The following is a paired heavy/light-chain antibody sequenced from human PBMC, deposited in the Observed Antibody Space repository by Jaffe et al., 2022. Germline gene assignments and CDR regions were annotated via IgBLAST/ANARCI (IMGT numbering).Light chain of an antibody. Sequence: QSALTQPASVSGSPGQSITISCTGTSSDVGGYNYVSWYQQHPGKAPTLMIYDVSNRPSGVSNRFSGSKSGNTASLTISGLQAEDEADYYCSSYTSSSQGVFGGGTKLTVL. CDR3: SSYTSSSQGV. CDR1: SSDVGGYNY. CDR2: DVS. V-gene: IGLV2-14*03. J-gene: IGLJ3*02.
Heavy chain of an antibody. J-gene: IGHJ4*02. CDR1: GFTFSTYA. CDR2: ITAGGGLA. V-gene: IGHV3-23*01. CDR3: AKEMYGGSRRVDY. D-gene: IGHD4-17*01. Sequence: EVQLLESGGDLVQPGGSLRLSCAASGFTFSTYAMSWVRQAPGKGLEWVSVITAGGGLAYYADSVNGRFTISRDNSKNTLSLQMNSLRAEDTAIYYCAKEMYGGSRRVDYWGQGTLVTVSS.